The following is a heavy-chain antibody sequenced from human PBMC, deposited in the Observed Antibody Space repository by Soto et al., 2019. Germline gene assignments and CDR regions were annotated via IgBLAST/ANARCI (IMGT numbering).Heavy chain of an antibody. J-gene: IGHJ6*03. V-gene: IGHV1-2*04. CDR3: ARTGGSPQYYYYYYYMDV. CDR1: GYTFTGYY. Sequence: ASVKVSCKASGYTFTGYYMHWVRQAPGQGLEWMGWINPNSGGTNYAQKFQGWVTMTRDTSISTAYMELSRLRSDDTAVYYCARTGGSPQYYYYYYYMDVWGKGTTVTVSS. D-gene: IGHD3-9*01. CDR2: INPNSGGT.